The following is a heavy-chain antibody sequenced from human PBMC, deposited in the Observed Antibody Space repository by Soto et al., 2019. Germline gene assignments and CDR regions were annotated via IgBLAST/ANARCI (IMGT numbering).Heavy chain of an antibody. CDR1: RDSVTSYW. Sequence: GESLKISCKGSRDSVTSYWIGWVRQIPGKGLEWMGIIYPGDSDTRYSPSFQGQVTISADKSISTAYLQWSSLKASDTAMYYCARHGGGIAVAGTWGGFDIWGQGTMVTVSS. CDR3: ARHGGGIAVAGTWGGFDI. D-gene: IGHD6-19*01. CDR2: IYPGDSDT. J-gene: IGHJ3*02. V-gene: IGHV5-51*01.